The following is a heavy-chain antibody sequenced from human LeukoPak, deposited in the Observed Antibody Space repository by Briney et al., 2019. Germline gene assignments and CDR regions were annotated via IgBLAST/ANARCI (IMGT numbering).Heavy chain of an antibody. J-gene: IGHJ4*02. CDR3: ARPQENYYGSGYYFDY. CDR2: IYPGDSDT. V-gene: IGHV5-51*01. CDR1: GYSFTSYW. D-gene: IGHD3-10*01. Sequence: GESLKISCKGSGYSFTSYWIGWVRQMPGKGLEWMGIIYPGDSDTRYSPSFQGQVTISADKSISTAYLQWSSLKASDTAMYYCARPQENYYGSGYYFDYWGQGTLVTVSS.